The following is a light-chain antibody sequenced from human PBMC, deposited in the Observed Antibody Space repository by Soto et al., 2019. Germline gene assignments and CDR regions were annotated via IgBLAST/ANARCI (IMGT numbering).Light chain of an antibody. CDR3: QQRLNWPPG. CDR1: QTVGSFY. J-gene: IGKJ1*01. Sequence: PVNLSVSPGERATLSRRASQTVGSFYLAWYQQRPGQAPRLLIYDASNRATGVPARFSGSRSGTDFTLTISDLEPADFGLYYCQQRLNWPPGFGQGTKV. CDR2: DAS. V-gene: IGKV3-11*01.